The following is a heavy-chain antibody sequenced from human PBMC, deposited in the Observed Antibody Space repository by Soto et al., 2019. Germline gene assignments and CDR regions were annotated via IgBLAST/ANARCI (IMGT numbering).Heavy chain of an antibody. V-gene: IGHV1-46*01. J-gene: IGHJ4*02. Sequence: QVQLVQSGAEVKNPGASVKLSCKASGYTFTSFYIPWVRQAPGQGLEWMAIINPNGGSTNYAPNLQGRVTLTRDTSTNTVYIELSSLGSEDTAVYYCARGLTSGDYWGQGTLVTVSS. CDR2: INPNGGST. CDR3: ARGLTSGDY. D-gene: IGHD7-27*01. CDR1: GYTFTSFY.